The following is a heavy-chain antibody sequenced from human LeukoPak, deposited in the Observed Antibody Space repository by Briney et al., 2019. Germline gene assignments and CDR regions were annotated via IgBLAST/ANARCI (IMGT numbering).Heavy chain of an antibody. CDR3: ARDRIAAAGEDYYGMDV. CDR2: INHSGST. Sequence: SETLSLTCTVSGVSISSYYWSWIRQPPGKGLEWIGEINHSGSTNYNPSLKSRVTISVDTSKNQFSLKLSSVTAADTAVYYCARDRIAAAGEDYYGMDVWGQGTLLTVSS. V-gene: IGHV4-34*01. CDR1: GVSISSYY. J-gene: IGHJ6*02. D-gene: IGHD6-13*01.